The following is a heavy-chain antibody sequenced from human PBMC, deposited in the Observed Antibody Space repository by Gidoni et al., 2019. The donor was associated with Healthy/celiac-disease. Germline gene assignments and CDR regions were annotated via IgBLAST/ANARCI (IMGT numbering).Heavy chain of an antibody. V-gene: IGHV2-26*01. CDR1: GFSLRNARMG. CDR3: ARSLPGYSSCWYTADY. D-gene: IGHD6-19*01. CDR2: IFSNDEK. J-gene: IGHJ4*02. Sequence: QVTLKESGPVLVKPTETLTLTCTVSGFSLRNARMGVSWIRQHPGKDLEWLAHIFSNDEKSYSTSLNSRLTISKETSKSQVVLTMTNMDPVDTATYYCARSLPGYSSCWYTADYWGQGTLVTVSS.